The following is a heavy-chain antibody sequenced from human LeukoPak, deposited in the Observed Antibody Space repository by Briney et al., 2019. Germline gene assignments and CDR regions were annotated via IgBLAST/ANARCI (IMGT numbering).Heavy chain of an antibody. CDR2: ISYDGSNK. J-gene: IGHJ4*02. Sequence: GGSLGLSCAASGFTFSSYGMHWVRQAPGKGLEWVAVISYDGSNKYYADSVKGRFTISRDNSKNTLYLQMNSLRAEDTAVYYCAKEAPKNYDSSGYYFGPYWGQGTLVTVSS. CDR3: AKEAPKNYDSSGYYFGPY. D-gene: IGHD3-22*01. V-gene: IGHV3-30*18. CDR1: GFTFSSYG.